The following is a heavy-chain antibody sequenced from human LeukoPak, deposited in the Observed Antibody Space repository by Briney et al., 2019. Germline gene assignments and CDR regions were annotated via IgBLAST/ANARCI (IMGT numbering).Heavy chain of an antibody. CDR2: IYYSGST. Sequence: SETLSLTGTAPGGPFSSYTWSWFRQPPGKGLEWMGYIYYSGSTNYNPSLKSRVTISVDTSKSQFSLKLSSVTAADTAVYYCARDPGYSSGWPDWYFDLWGRGTLVTVSS. CDR1: GGPFSSYT. V-gene: IGHV4-59*01. J-gene: IGHJ2*01. CDR3: ARDPGYSSGWPDWYFDL. D-gene: IGHD6-19*01.